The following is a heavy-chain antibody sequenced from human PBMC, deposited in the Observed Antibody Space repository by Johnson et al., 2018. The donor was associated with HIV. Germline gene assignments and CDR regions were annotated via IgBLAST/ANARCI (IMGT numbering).Heavy chain of an antibody. CDR3: ASGVVGVLSNALDS. Sequence: QVQLVESGGGVVQPGGSLRLPCVASGFTLSNYGMHWVRQAPGKGLEWVAFIRYDGGNKYYSDSVKGRFTISRDNSKNTLYLQMHSLRPEDTAVYYWASGVVGVLSNALDSWGQGTMVSVSS. J-gene: IGHJ3*02. CDR2: IRYDGGNK. D-gene: IGHD3-16*01. V-gene: IGHV3-30*02. CDR1: GFTLSNYG.